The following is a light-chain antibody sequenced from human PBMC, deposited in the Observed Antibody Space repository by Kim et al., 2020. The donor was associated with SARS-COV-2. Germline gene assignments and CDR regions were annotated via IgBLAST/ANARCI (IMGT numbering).Light chain of an antibody. J-gene: IGKJ1*01. Sequence: SASMGDRVTITCRASQDIANSLAWYQQKPGKVPQVLIYAASTLQSGVPSRFSGSGSGTEFTLTIGSLQTEDVATYYCQKYNSAPWTFGPGTKLEI. CDR2: AAS. CDR3: QKYNSAPWT. V-gene: IGKV1-27*01. CDR1: QDIANS.